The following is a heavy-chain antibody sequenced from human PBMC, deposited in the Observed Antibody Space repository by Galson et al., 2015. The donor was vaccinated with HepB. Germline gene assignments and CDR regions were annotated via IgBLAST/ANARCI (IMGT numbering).Heavy chain of an antibody. CDR1: GFSLNTVGVG. J-gene: IGHJ4*02. CDR2: IYWDDDQ. D-gene: IGHD3-10*01. Sequence: PALVKPTQTLTLTCTFSGFSLNTVGVGVGWIRQPPGKALEWLTIIYWDDDQRYSPSLRSRLTITKDTSRNQVVLAITNVAPVDTATDYCAIIAWGSGSYSYVEYWCQAALVTV. V-gene: IGHV2-5*02. CDR3: AIIAWGSGSYSYVEY.